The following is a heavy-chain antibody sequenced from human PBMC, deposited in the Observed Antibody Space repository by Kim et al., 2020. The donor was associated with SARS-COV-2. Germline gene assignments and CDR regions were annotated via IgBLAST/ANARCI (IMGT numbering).Heavy chain of an antibody. V-gene: IGHV5-10-1*01. CDR3: ASVECSSTSCYTALDY. CDR1: GYSFTSYW. Sequence: GESLKISCKGSGYSFTSYWISWVRQMPGKGLEWMGRIDPSDSYTNYSPSFQGHVTISADKSISTAYLQWSSLKASDTAMYYCASVECSSTSCYTALDYWGQGTLVTVSS. CDR2: IDPSDSYT. J-gene: IGHJ4*02. D-gene: IGHD2-2*02.